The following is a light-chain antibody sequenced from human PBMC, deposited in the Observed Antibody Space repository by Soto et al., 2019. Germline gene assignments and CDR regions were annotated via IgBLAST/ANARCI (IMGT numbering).Light chain of an antibody. J-gene: IGKJ1*01. CDR1: QSVGSN. CDR2: GAS. CDR3: QQYNNWPPWT. Sequence: EIVMTQSPATLSVSPGERATVSCRASQSVGSNLAWYQQKAGQAPSLLIYGASSRATGTPVRFSGSGSGTEFTLTISSLQSEDFAVYYCQQYNNWPPWTFGQGTKVDIK. V-gene: IGKV3-15*01.